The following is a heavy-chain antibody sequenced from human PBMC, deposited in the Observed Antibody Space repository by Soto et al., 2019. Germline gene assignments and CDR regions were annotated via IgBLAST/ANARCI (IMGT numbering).Heavy chain of an antibody. J-gene: IGHJ6*02. CDR3: ARGQEGSRGYSGYDYYYYGMDV. CDR2: IIAYNGNT. D-gene: IGHD5-12*01. V-gene: IGHV1-18*01. Sequence: QVQLVQSGAEVKKPGASVKVSCKASGYTFTSYGISWVRQAPGQGLEWMGWIIAYNGNTNYAQKLQGRVTMTTDTSTSTAYMELRSLRSDDTAVYYCARGQEGSRGYSGYDYYYYGMDVWGQGTTVTVSS. CDR1: GYTFTSYG.